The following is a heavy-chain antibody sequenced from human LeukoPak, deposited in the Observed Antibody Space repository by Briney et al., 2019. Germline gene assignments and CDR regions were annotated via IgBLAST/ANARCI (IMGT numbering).Heavy chain of an antibody. CDR1: GYTFTSYY. D-gene: IGHD1-26*01. Sequence: GASVKVSCKASGYTFTSYYMHWVRQAPGQGLEWMGIINPSGGSTSYAQKFQGRVTITTDESTSTAYMELSSLRSEDTAVYYCARDFYGWEGASSGAFFDYWGQGTLVTVSS. CDR2: INPSGGST. CDR3: ARDFYGWEGASSGAFFDY. J-gene: IGHJ4*02. V-gene: IGHV1-46*01.